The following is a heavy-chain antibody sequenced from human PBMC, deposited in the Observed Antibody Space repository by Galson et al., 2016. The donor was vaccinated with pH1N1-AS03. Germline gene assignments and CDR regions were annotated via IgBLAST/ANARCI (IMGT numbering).Heavy chain of an antibody. Sequence: SETLSLTCGLNRGSFSGFYWSWIRQTPGKGLEWIGEITHSGSTTYNPSLQSRVTIALDTSKNQFSLNLRYVTAADTAVYFCARASGRDDYNRLFHFWGQGTLVTVSS. CDR2: ITHSGST. V-gene: IGHV4-34*01. CDR3: ARASGRDDYNRLFHF. D-gene: IGHD5-24*01. J-gene: IGHJ4*02. CDR1: RGSFSGFY.